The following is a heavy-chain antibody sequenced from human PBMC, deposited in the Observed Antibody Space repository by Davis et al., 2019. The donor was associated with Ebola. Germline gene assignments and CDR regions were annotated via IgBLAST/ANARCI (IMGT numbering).Heavy chain of an antibody. CDR3: ANMGGPVQLDVFDI. D-gene: IGHD1-1*01. J-gene: IGHJ3*02. CDR2: IHSDGSAT. V-gene: IGHV3-74*01. CDR1: GFTISSYW. Sequence: PGGSLRLSCAASGFTISSYWMHWVRQAPGRGLVWVSRIHSDGSATYYADSVKGRFTISRDNSKNTLYLQMNSLRAEDTAIYYCANMGGPVQLDVFDIWGQGTMVTVSS.